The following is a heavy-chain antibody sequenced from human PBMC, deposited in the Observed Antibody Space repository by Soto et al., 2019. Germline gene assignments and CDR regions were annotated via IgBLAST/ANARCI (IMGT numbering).Heavy chain of an antibody. J-gene: IGHJ4*02. CDR2: IYWDDDK. D-gene: IGHD1-26*01. CDR1: GFSLSTSGVG. CDR3: AHNIVGATQGYFDY. V-gene: IGHV2-5*02. Sequence: SGPTLVNPTQTLTLTCTFSGFSLSTSGVGVGWIRQPPGKALEWLALIYWDDDKRYRPSLKSRLTITKDTSKNRVVLTMTNMDPVDTATYYCAHNIVGATQGYFDYWGQGTLVTVSS.